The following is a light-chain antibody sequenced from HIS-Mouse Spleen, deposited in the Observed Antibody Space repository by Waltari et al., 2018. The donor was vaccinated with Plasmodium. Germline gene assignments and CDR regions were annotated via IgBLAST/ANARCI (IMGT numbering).Light chain of an antibody. J-gene: IGKJ1*01. V-gene: IGKV3-20*01. CDR1: QGVGTTY. Sequence: SRARQGVGTTYLAWSPQKPGQVPRLLIYGASSRATGIPDRFSGSGSGTDFTLTISRLEPEDFAVYYCQQYGSSGTFGQGTKVEIK. CDR3: QQYGSSGT. CDR2: GAS.